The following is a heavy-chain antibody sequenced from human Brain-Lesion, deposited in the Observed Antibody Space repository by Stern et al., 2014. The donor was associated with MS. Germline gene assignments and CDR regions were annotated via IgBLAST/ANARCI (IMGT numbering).Heavy chain of an antibody. CDR2: INGVDDKT. J-gene: IGHJ4*02. CDR3: ARDDHRDSSGHYAPFDY. CDR1: GYTFIRYA. Sequence: QVQLVQSGAEVKKPGASVKVSCKASGYTFIRYAMQWVRQAPGQRLEWMGRINGVDDKTKYSHKFQGRVTITRDTSANTVYMELSSLRSEDTAVYYCARDDHRDSSGHYAPFDYWCQGTRVTVSS. V-gene: IGHV1-3*01. D-gene: IGHD3-22*01.